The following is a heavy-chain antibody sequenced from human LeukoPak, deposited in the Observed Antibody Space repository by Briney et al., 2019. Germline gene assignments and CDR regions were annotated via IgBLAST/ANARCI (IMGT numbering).Heavy chain of an antibody. CDR2: FYHSGSN. J-gene: IGHJ3*02. D-gene: IGHD2-2*01. Sequence: SETLSLTCAVSGYSISSGYNWGWLRQPLGKGLEWIGSFYHSGSNYYNASLKSRVTISVDTSKNQFSLKLSSVTAADTAVYYCAKVVPNPDAFHIWGQGTVVTVSS. V-gene: IGHV4-38-2*01. CDR3: AKVVPNPDAFHI. CDR1: GYSISSGYN.